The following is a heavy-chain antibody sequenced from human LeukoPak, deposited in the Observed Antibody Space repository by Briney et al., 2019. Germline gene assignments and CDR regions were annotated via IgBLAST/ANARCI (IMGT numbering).Heavy chain of an antibody. CDR3: ARWRQYSYGFFDP. CDR2: INQDGSES. CDR1: GFTFSTYW. J-gene: IGHJ5*02. Sequence: GGSLRLSCAASGFTFSTYWLGWVRQAPGKGLEWVAHINQDGSESEYVDSVKGRFTIPRDNAMNSLYLQMNSLRVEDTALYYCARWRQYSYGFFDPWGQGTLVTVSS. D-gene: IGHD5-18*01. V-gene: IGHV3-7*05.